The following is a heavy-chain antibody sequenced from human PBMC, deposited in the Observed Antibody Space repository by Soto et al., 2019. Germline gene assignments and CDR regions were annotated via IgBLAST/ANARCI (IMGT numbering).Heavy chain of an antibody. V-gene: IGHV1-18*04. CDR3: VHSSGYHEYFQH. J-gene: IGHJ1*01. D-gene: IGHD3-22*01. CDR1: DYTFNSNG. Sequence: QVQLVQSGAEVKKPGASVKVSCKASDYTFNSNGISWVRQAPGQGLEWMGWISAYNGNTNYAQKFQGRVTINKDTSRNTVYMELRSLRSDDTAVYYCVHSSGYHEYFQHWGQGTLVTVSS. CDR2: ISAYNGNT.